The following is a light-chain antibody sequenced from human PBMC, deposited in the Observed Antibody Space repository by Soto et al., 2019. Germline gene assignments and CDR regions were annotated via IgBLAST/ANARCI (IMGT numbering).Light chain of an antibody. J-gene: IGLJ1*01. CDR3: SSYTSSSTLYG. V-gene: IGLV2-14*01. CDR2: DVS. Sequence: QSALTQPASVSGSPGQSITISCTGTSSDVGGYNYVSWYQQHPGKAPKLMIYDVSNRPLGVSNRFSGSKSGNTASLTISGLQAEDEADYYCSSYTSSSTLYGFGTGTKVTVL. CDR1: SSDVGGYNY.